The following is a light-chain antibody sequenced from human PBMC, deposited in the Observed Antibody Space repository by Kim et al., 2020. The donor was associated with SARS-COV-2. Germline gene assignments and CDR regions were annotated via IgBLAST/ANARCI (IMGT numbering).Light chain of an antibody. J-gene: IGKJ1*01. Sequence: SPGEIATPPCRARQMVSSTYLASNQQKPRQAPRLPIYGASSRAAGKPDRFGGSVSRTAFSLTISRLEHEDFAVSYCHKYASSSGTFGQGTKVDIK. CDR1: QMVSSTY. CDR3: HKYASSSGT. V-gene: IGKV3-20*01. CDR2: GAS.